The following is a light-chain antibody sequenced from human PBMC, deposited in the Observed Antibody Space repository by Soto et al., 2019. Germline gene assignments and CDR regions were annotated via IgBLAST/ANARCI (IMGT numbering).Light chain of an antibody. J-gene: IGKJ1*01. Sequence: DIQMTQSPSTLSASVGDRVTITCRASQSISSWLAWYQQKPGKAPKLLIYKASSVDSGVPSRVSGSGSGTEFTLTISSLQPDDFATYDCQQYNSYPWTFGQGTKVEIK. CDR1: QSISSW. V-gene: IGKV1-5*03. CDR2: KAS. CDR3: QQYNSYPWT.